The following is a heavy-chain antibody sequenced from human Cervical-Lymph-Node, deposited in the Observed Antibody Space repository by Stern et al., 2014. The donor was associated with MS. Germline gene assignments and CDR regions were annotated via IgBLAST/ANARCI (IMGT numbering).Heavy chain of an antibody. CDR3: ARAPAYYDFLFDN. D-gene: IGHD3-3*01. CDR1: GGTFRNYA. Sequence: QVQLVQSGAEVKKPGSSVKVACKASGGTFRNYAIGWVRQAPGQGLEWMGGIIPMFGTTNYAQKFQGRVTITADESTTTAYMELSSLRSEDTAVYYCARAPAYYDFLFDNWGQGTLVTVSS. V-gene: IGHV1-69*01. CDR2: IIPMFGTT. J-gene: IGHJ4*02.